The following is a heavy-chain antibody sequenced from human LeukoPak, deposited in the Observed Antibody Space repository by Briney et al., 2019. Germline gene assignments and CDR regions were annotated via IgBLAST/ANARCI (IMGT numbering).Heavy chain of an antibody. D-gene: IGHD3-3*01. J-gene: IGHJ6*02. CDR1: GYTFTIYG. CDR2: ISAYNGNT. V-gene: IGHV1-18*01. CDR3: ARDLDFWSGYPFYGMDV. Sequence: ASVKVSCKASGYTFTIYGISWVRQAPGQGLEWMGWISAYNGNTNYAQKLQGRVTMTTDTSTSTAYMELRSLRSDDTAVYYCARDLDFWSGYPFYGMDVWGQGTTVTASS.